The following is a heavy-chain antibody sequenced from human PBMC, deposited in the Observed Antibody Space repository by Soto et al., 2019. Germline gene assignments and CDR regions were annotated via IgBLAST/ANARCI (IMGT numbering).Heavy chain of an antibody. CDR1: GFTFTSSA. CDR2: IVVGSGNT. V-gene: IGHV1-58*01. J-gene: IGHJ4*02. D-gene: IGHD3-10*01. Sequence: SVKVSCKASGFTFTSSAVQWVRQARGQRLEWIGWIVVGSGNTNYAQKFQERVTITRDMSTSTAYMELSSLRSEDTAVYYCAAEVGYYYGSGSHNFDYWGQGTLVTVSS. CDR3: AAEVGYYYGSGSHNFDY.